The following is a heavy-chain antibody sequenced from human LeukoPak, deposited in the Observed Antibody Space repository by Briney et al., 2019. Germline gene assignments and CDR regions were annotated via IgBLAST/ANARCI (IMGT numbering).Heavy chain of an antibody. Sequence: SETLSLTCTVSGGSISSYYWSWIRQPAGKGLEWIGRIYTSGSTNYNPSLKSRVTMSVDTSKNQFSLKLSSVTAADTAVYYCAGDQGYGLNYYYYYGMDVWGQGTTVTVSS. CDR2: IYTSGST. CDR3: AGDQGYGLNYYYYYGMDV. V-gene: IGHV4-4*07. CDR1: GGSISSYY. D-gene: IGHD5-12*01. J-gene: IGHJ6*02.